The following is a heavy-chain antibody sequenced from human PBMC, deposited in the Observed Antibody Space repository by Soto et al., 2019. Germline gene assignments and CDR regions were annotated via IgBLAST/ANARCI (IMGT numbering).Heavy chain of an antibody. CDR1: GFTLSSYA. CDR2: ISGSGGST. V-gene: IGHV3-23*01. Sequence: EVQLLESGGGLVQPGGSLRLSCAASGFTLSSYAMSWVRQAPGKGLEWVSTISGSGGSTYYADSVKGRFTISRDNSKNTMYLQRNSLKAEDTAVYYCGKDRARSPHDFWGQGTLVTVSS. J-gene: IGHJ4*02. D-gene: IGHD6-19*01. CDR3: GKDRARSPHDF.